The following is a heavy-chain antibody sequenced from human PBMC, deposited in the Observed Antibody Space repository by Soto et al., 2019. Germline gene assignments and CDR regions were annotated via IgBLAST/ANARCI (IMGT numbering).Heavy chain of an antibody. Sequence: ASVKVSCKASGGTFSSYAISWVRQAPGQGLEWMGGIIPIFGTANYAQKFQGRVTITADESTSTAYMELSSLRSEDTAVYYCAKDKMKEWNYYDSSGYKFDYWGQGTLVTVSS. CDR2: IIPIFGTA. CDR3: AKDKMKEWNYYDSSGYKFDY. D-gene: IGHD3-22*01. V-gene: IGHV1-69*13. J-gene: IGHJ4*02. CDR1: GGTFSSYA.